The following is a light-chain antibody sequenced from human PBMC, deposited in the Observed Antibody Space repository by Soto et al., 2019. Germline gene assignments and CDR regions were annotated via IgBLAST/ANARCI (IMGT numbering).Light chain of an antibody. Sequence: EILLTQSPATLSLSPGERATLSCRASQSVSSYLAWYQQKPGQAPRLLIYAASIRATGIPARFSGSGSRTEFTLTISSLQSEDFAVYYCQQYNNWPPWTFGQGTKVEIK. CDR1: QSVSSY. J-gene: IGKJ1*01. V-gene: IGKV3D-15*01. CDR2: AAS. CDR3: QQYNNWPPWT.